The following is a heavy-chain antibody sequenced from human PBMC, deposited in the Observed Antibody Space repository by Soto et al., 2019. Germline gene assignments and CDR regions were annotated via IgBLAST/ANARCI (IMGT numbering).Heavy chain of an antibody. CDR1: GGSISSGGYY. CDR2: IYYSGSP. CDR3: TRDGYCSGGSCYSDAFDI. V-gene: IGHV4-31*03. J-gene: IGHJ3*02. Sequence: QVQLQESGPGLVKPSQTLSLTCTVSGGSISSGGYYWSWIRQHPGKGLEWLGYIYYSGSPYYNPSLKSRVTISVDTSKNQFSLKLSSVTAADTAVYYCTRDGYCSGGSCYSDAFDIWGPGTMVTVSS. D-gene: IGHD2-15*01.